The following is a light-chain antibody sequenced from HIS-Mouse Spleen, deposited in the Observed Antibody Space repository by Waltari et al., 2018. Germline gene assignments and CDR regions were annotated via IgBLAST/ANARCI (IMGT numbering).Light chain of an antibody. J-gene: IGLJ1*01. CDR2: DVS. CDR3: CSYAGSYTYV. CDR1: SSAVGGYNY. V-gene: IGLV2-11*01. Sequence: QSALTQPRSVSGSPGQSVTISCTGTSSAVGGYNYFPWYQQHPGKAPKLMIYDVSKRPSGVPDRFSGSKSGNTASLTISGLQAEDEADYYCCSYAGSYTYVFGTGTKVTVL.